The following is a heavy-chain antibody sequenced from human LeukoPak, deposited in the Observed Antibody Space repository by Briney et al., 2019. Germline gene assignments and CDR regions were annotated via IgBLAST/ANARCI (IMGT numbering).Heavy chain of an antibody. CDR3: ARDYYYDSSGFYAP. Sequence: GRSLRLSCAASGFTFSNSGMHWVRQAPGKGLEWVAVIWYDGSNKYYADSVKGRFTISRDNSKNTLYLQMNSLRAEDTAVYYCARDYYYDSSGFYAPWGQGTLVTVSS. J-gene: IGHJ5*02. D-gene: IGHD3-22*01. V-gene: IGHV3-33*01. CDR2: IWYDGSNK. CDR1: GFTFSNSG.